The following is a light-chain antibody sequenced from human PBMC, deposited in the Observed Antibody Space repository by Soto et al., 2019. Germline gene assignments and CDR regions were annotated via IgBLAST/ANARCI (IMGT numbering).Light chain of an antibody. CDR1: QSVARS. Sequence: EIVLTQSPVTLSLSPGERVTLSCRASQSVARSLAWYQQKPGQPPRLLIYDASDRATGIPARFGGSGSGTDFTLTISRLETEDFAVFYCQQYGTSEIIFGQGTRLEIK. V-gene: IGKV3-11*01. CDR3: QQYGTSEII. J-gene: IGKJ5*01. CDR2: DAS.